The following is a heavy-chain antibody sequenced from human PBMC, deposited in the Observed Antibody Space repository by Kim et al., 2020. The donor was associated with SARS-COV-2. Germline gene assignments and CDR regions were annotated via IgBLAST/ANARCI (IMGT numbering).Heavy chain of an antibody. D-gene: IGHD2-15*01. V-gene: IGHV3-33*06. J-gene: IGHJ6*02. CDR1: GFTFSSYA. CDR2: IWYDERNK. Sequence: GGSLRLSCEASGFTFSSYAMNWVRQAPGKGLEWVAIIWYDERNKYYADSVKGRFTISRDNSKNTVYLQMNSLRAEDTALYYCAKDIASAATDYYYCLDVWGQGTTVTVSS. CDR3: AKDIASAATDYYYCLDV.